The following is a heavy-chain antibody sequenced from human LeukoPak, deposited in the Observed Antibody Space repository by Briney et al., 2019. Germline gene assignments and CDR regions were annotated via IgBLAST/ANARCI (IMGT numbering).Heavy chain of an antibody. CDR3: ARGSAMVLRRGRRPYYFDY. D-gene: IGHD5-18*01. CDR2: IISSDTYI. V-gene: IGHV3-21*01. CDR1: GFTFSAYS. Sequence: GGSLRLSCATSGFTFSAYSMNWVRQAPGKGLEWVSSIISSDTYIHYADSVKGRFTISRDNAKNSLYLQMNSLRAEDTAVYYCARGSAMVLRRGRRPYYFDYWGQGTLVTVSS. J-gene: IGHJ4*02.